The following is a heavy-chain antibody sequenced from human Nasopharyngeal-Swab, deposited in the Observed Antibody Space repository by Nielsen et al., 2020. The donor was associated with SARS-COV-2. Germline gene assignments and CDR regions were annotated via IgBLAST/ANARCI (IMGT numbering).Heavy chain of an antibody. J-gene: IGHJ3*02. CDR2: ISVYNGNT. CDR3: ARVVPRGAFDI. CDR1: DYTFTSYG. Sequence: ASVKVSCKASDYTFTSYGISWVRQAPGQGLEWMGWISVYNGNTNYAQNLQGRVTMTTDTSTSTAYMELRSLRSDDTAVYYCARVVPRGAFDIWGQGTMVTVSS. D-gene: IGHD2-2*01. V-gene: IGHV1-18*01.